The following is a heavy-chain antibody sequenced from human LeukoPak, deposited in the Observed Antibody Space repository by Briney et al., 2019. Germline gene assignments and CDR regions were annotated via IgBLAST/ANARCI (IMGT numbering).Heavy chain of an antibody. CDR1: GGSFSGYY. D-gene: IGHD6-13*01. Sequence: SETLSLTCAVYGGSFSGYYWSWIRQPPGKGLEWIGEINHSGSTNYNPSLKSRVTISVDTSKNQFSLKLSSVTAADTAVYYCAAPRGLSSRAYYYYGMDVWGQGTTVTVSS. CDR3: AAPRGLSSRAYYYYGMDV. V-gene: IGHV4-34*01. CDR2: INHSGST. J-gene: IGHJ6*02.